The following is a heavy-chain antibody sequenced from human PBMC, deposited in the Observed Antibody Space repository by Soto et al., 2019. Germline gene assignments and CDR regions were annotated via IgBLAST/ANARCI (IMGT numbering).Heavy chain of an antibody. CDR3: ARIAAADPYGMDV. CDR1: GYRFSSSW. Sequence: GESLKISCQGTGYRFSSSWIGWVRQKPWKGLEWMGIIYPGDSDTRYSPSFQGQVTISADKSISTAYLQWSSLKASDTAMYYCARIAAADPYGMDVWGQGTTVTVSS. J-gene: IGHJ6*02. V-gene: IGHV5-51*01. D-gene: IGHD6-13*01. CDR2: IYPGDSDT.